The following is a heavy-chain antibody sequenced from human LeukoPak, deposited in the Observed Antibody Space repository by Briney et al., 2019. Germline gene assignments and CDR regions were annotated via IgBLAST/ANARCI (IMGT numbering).Heavy chain of an antibody. CDR3: ARNMTTIRGGGFDI. Sequence: SETLSLTCAVSGYSINSAYYWGWIQQPPGKGLEWIGSIYHSGSTYYNPSLKSRVSISVDTSKNQFSLKLNSVTAADTAVYYCARNMTTIRGGGFDIWGQGTMVTVSS. J-gene: IGHJ3*02. CDR2: IYHSGST. V-gene: IGHV4-38-2*01. CDR1: GYSINSAYY. D-gene: IGHD4-11*01.